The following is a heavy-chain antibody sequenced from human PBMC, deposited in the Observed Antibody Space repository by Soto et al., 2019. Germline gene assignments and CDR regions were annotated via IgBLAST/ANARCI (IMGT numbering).Heavy chain of an antibody. CDR3: VRDFGYGGATSVPPYFAY. V-gene: IGHV3-74*03. CDR2: IYTDGSIT. J-gene: IGHJ4*02. D-gene: IGHD1-26*01. CDR1: GFTFSGYW. Sequence: GGSLRLSCAASGFTFSGYWMHWVRQAPGKGLVWVSRIYTDGSITTYADSVKGRFTMSRDNARNTLYLQMSSLRAEDTAVYYCVRDFGYGGATSVPPYFAYWGQGTLFT.